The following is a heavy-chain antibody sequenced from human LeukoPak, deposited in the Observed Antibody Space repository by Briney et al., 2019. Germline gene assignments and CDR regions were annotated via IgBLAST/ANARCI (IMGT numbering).Heavy chain of an antibody. CDR2: INPNSGGT. V-gene: IGHV1-2*02. CDR1: GYTFTGYH. CDR3: ARVLRYDDSSGYYAY. D-gene: IGHD3-22*01. J-gene: IGHJ4*02. Sequence: ASVKVSCKASGYTFTGYHMHWVRQAPGQGLEWMGWINPNSGGTNYAQTLQGRVTMTRDTSISIVYMELSGLRTDDTAVYYCARVLRYDDSSGYYAYWGQGTLVTVSS.